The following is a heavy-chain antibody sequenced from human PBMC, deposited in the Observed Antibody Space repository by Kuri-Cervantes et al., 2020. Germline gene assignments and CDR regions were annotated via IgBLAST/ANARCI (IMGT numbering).Heavy chain of an antibody. J-gene: IGHJ2*01. Sequence: SETLSLTCAVSGYSISSGYYWGWIRQPPGKGLEWIGSIYHSGSTYYNPSLKSRVTISVDTSKNRFSLKLSSVTAADTAVYYCARDRHSSGWQDWYFDLWGRGTLVTVSS. CDR1: GYSISSGYY. CDR2: IYHSGST. CDR3: ARDRHSSGWQDWYFDL. D-gene: IGHD6-19*01. V-gene: IGHV4-38-2*02.